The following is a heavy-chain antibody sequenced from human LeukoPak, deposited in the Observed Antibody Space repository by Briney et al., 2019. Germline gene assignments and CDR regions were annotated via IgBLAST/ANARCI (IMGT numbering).Heavy chain of an antibody. CDR1: GGSIGSDY. CDR3: AKYGNSGWVIDN. V-gene: IGHV4-59*08. D-gene: IGHD6-19*01. J-gene: IGHJ4*02. Sequence: SETLSLACTASGGSIGSDYWTWIRQPPGKGLEYIGYIYYTGGTNYNPSLKSRVTISVDTSKNQFSLKLSSVTAADTAVYFCAKYGNSGWVIDNWGQGTLVTVSS. CDR2: IYYTGGT.